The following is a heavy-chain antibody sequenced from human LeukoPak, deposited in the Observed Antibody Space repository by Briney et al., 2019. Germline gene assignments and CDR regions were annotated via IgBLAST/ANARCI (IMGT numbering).Heavy chain of an antibody. Sequence: GGSLRLSCAASGFTFSSYAMSWVRQAPGKGLEWVSAISGSGGSTYYADSVKGRFTISRDNSKNTLYLQMNSLRAEDTAVYYCAKEIYYDFWSGNYYYGMDVWGQGTTVTVSS. CDR1: GFTFSSYA. J-gene: IGHJ6*02. D-gene: IGHD3-3*01. V-gene: IGHV3-23*01. CDR3: AKEIYYDFWSGNYYYGMDV. CDR2: ISGSGGST.